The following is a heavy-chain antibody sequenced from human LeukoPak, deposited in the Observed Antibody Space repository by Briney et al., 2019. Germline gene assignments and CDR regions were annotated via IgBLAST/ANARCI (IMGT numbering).Heavy chain of an antibody. CDR3: AKDERVHFGELVSFQH. D-gene: IGHD3-10*01. V-gene: IGHV3-23*01. Sequence: GGSLRLSCAASGFTFSSYAMSWVRQAPGKGLEWVSSISGSGDSTYYADSVKGRFTISRDNSKDTLYLQMNSLRAEDTAIYYCAKDERVHFGELVSFQHWGQGTLVTVSS. CDR1: GFTFSSYA. J-gene: IGHJ1*01. CDR2: ISGSGDST.